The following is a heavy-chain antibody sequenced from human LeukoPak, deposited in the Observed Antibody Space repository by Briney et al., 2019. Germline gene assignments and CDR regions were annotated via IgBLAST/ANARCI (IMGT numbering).Heavy chain of an antibody. Sequence: SETLSLTCTVSGGSISSSYYYWGWIRQPPGKGLEWIGSIYSSGSTYYNPSLKSRVTISVDTSKNQFSLKLTSVTAADTAVRYCARHYGPWGQGTLVTVSS. D-gene: IGHD4-17*01. V-gene: IGHV4-39*01. CDR2: IYSSGST. J-gene: IGHJ5*02. CDR3: ARHYGP. CDR1: GGSISSSYYY.